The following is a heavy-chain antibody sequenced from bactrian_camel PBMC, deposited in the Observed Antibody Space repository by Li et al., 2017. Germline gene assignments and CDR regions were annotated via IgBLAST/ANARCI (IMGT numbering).Heavy chain of an antibody. J-gene: IGHJ6*01. CDR2: IESDGST. CDR1: GYTYSSYC. D-gene: IGHD1*01. V-gene: IGHV3S55*01. CDR3: AARSVGWCPLFEHRLGKRAYTPGGYFAN. Sequence: QVQLVESGGGSVQAGGSLRLSCAASGYTYSSYCMGWFRQAPGKEREGVAGIESDGSTSYADSVKGRFTISQDSAKNILYLQMHSLKPEDTAMYYCAARSVGWCPLFEHRLGKRAYTPGGYFANWGQGTQVTVS.